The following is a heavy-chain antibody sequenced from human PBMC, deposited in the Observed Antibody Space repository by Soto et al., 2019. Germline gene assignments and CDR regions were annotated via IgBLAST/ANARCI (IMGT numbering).Heavy chain of an antibody. J-gene: IGHJ4*02. CDR1: GGPIRSSSHY. D-gene: IGHD1-1*01. V-gene: IGHV4-39*02. Sequence: SETLSLTCTVSGGPIRSSSHYWGWIRQSPGTGLEWIGSIDESGDSYYNPSLKSRVTISVDTSKNQFSLKLISVTGADSAIFYCAREGGYVDYWGQGTLVTVSS. CDR3: AREGGYVDY. CDR2: IDESGDS.